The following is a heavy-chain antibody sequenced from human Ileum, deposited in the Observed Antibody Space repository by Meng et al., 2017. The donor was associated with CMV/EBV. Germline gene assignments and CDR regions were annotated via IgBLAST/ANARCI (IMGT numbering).Heavy chain of an antibody. CDR2: ITYSGTT. CDR1: GDSISSGDYF. J-gene: IGHJ4*02. CDR3: VRASITMIDY. D-gene: IGHD3-22*01. Sequence: QLHLPESGPGLVNPSETLSLTCTVSGDSISSGDYFWGWIRQPPKGLEWVASITYSGTTYYNPSLKSRVTMSVDTSKNQFSLKLNSVTAADTAVYYCVRASITMIDYWGQGTLVTVSS. V-gene: IGHV4-39*07.